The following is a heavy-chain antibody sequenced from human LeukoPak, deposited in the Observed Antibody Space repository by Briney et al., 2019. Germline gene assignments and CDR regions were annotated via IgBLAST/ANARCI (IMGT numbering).Heavy chain of an antibody. V-gene: IGHV1-18*01. CDR1: GYTFTSYG. CDR3: ARAGMITFGGVIVRYYFDY. CDR2: ISAYNGNT. J-gene: IGHJ4*02. Sequence: ASVKVSCKASGYTFTSYGISWVRQTPGQGLEWMGWISAYNGNTNYAQKPQGRVTMTTDTSTSTAYMELRSLRSDDTAVYYCARAGMITFGGVIVRYYFDYWGQGTLVTVSS. D-gene: IGHD3-16*02.